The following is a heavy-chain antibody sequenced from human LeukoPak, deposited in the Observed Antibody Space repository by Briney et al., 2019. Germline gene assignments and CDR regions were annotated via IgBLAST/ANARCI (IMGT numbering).Heavy chain of an antibody. V-gene: IGHV4-59*08. D-gene: IGHD2-15*01. CDR3: ARLVVVAATPPDYYYYMDV. Sequence: PSETLSLTCTVSGGSISSYYWSWIRQPPGKGLEWIGYIYYSGSTYYNPSLKSRVTISVDTSKNQFSLKLSSVTAADTAVYYCARLVVVAATPPDYYYYMDVWGKGTTVTVSS. J-gene: IGHJ6*03. CDR2: IYYSGST. CDR1: GGSISSYY.